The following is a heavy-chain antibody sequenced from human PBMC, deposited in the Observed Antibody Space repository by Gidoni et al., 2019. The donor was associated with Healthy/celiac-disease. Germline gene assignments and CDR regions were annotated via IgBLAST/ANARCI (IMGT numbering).Heavy chain of an antibody. J-gene: IGHJ5*02. D-gene: IGHD4-17*01. CDR3: ARDLRGVTTPNWFDP. CDR1: GGTFSSYT. CDR2: IIPILGIA. V-gene: IGHV1-69*08. Sequence: QVQLVQSGAEVKKPGSSVKVSCKASGGTFSSYTISWVRQAPGQGLEWMGRIIPILGIANYAQKFQGRVTITADKSTSTAYMELSSLRSEDTAVYYCARDLRGVTTPNWFDPWGQGTLVTVSS.